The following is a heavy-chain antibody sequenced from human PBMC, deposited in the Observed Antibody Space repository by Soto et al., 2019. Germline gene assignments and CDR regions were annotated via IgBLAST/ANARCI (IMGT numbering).Heavy chain of an antibody. D-gene: IGHD5-12*01. J-gene: IGHJ6*02. CDR3: ARDPSRYSGYVVAYYYYYSMDV. CDR2: IWYDGSNK. V-gene: IGHV3-33*01. CDR1: GFTFSSYG. Sequence: PGGSLRLSCAASGFTFSSYGMHWVRQAPGKGLEWVAVIWYDGSNKYYADSVKGRFTISRDNSKNTLYLQMNSLRAEDTAVYYCARDPSRYSGYVVAYYYYYSMDVWGQGTTVTVSS.